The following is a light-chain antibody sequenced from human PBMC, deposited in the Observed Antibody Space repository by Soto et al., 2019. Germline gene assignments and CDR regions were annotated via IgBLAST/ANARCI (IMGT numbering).Light chain of an antibody. J-gene: IGKJ3*01. V-gene: IGKV3-20*01. Sequence: TQSPSTLSASVGDRVTITCRASQSISSGLAWYQQKPGQAPRLLIYAASTRAAAVPDRFTGSGSGTDFALTISRLEPEDFGVYYCQQYGDSPLTSGPGTKVDIK. CDR3: QQYGDSPLT. CDR2: AAS. CDR1: QSISSG.